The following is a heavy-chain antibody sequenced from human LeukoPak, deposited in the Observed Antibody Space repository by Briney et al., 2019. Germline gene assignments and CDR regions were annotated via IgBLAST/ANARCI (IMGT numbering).Heavy chain of an antibody. CDR1: GGSISSGGYS. CDR2: ISSSGSTI. V-gene: IGHV3-11*01. D-gene: IGHD3-16*01. J-gene: IGHJ6*02. CDR3: ARARVAGPNLSLAYYYYGMDV. Sequence: LSLTCAVSGGSISSGGYSWSWIRQAPGKGLERVSYISSSGSTIYYADSVKGRFTISRDNAKNSLYLQMNSLRAEDTAVYYCARARVAGPNLSLAYYYYGMDVWGQGTTVTVSS.